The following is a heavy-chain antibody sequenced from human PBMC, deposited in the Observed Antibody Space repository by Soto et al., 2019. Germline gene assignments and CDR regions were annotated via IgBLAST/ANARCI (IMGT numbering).Heavy chain of an antibody. J-gene: IGHJ1*01. CDR2: IIPVFGTA. Sequence: VKGSCNASGGTFISYASSWVRQAPGQGLECMGGIIPVFGTANYAQKFQGRVTINADESTSTVYVELSSLRSEDTAVYYCARGWNDFPHWGQGTLVTVSS. CDR1: GGTFISYA. V-gene: IGHV1-69*01. D-gene: IGHD1-1*01. CDR3: ARGWNDFPH.